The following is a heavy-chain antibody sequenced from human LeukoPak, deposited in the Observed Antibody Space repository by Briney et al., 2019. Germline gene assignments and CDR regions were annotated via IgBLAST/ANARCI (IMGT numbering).Heavy chain of an antibody. CDR1: GFTFSSYS. CDR3: ARENRGPFDY. CDR2: ISSSSSTI. D-gene: IGHD2/OR15-2a*01. V-gene: IGHV3-48*01. J-gene: IGHJ4*02. Sequence: GGSLRLSCAASGFTFSSYSMSWVRQAPGKGLEWVSYISSSSSTIYYADSVKGRFTISRDNAKNSLYLQMNSLRAEDTAVYYCARENRGPFDYWGQGTLVTVSS.